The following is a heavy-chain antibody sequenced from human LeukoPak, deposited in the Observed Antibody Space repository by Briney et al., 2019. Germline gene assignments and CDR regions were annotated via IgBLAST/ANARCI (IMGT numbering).Heavy chain of an antibody. CDR1: GGTFSSYA. D-gene: IGHD1-26*01. CDR3: ARDPLRWWELRDYYYYMDV. J-gene: IGHJ6*03. Sequence: ASVKVSCKASGGTFSSYAISWVRQAPGQGLEWMGWINPNSGGTNYAQKFQGRVTMTRDTSISTAYMELSRLRSDDTAVYYCARDPLRWWELRDYYYYMDVWGKGTTVTVSS. CDR2: INPNSGGT. V-gene: IGHV1-2*02.